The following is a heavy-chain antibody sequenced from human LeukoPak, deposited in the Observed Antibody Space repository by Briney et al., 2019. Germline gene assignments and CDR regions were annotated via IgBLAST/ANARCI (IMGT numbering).Heavy chain of an antibody. CDR3: ARGGDSAFDI. V-gene: IGHV3-21*01. CDR1: GFTFSSYS. CDR2: IISISSYI. Sequence: GGSLRLSCAASGFTFSSYSMNWVRQAPGKGLEWVSSIISISSYIYYADSVKGRFTISRDNAKNSLYRQMNSLRAEDTAVYYCARGGDSAFDIWGQGTMVTVSS. D-gene: IGHD2-21*02. J-gene: IGHJ3*02.